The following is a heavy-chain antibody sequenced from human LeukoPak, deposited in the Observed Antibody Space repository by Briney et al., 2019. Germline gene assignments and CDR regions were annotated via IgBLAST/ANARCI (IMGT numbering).Heavy chain of an antibody. D-gene: IGHD6-19*01. V-gene: IGHV3-72*01. CDR2: SRNKAKSYTT. J-gene: IGHJ4*02. Sequence: GGSLRLSCAVSGFTFSDYFLDWVRQAPGKGLEWVGRSRNKAKSYTTEYAGSVKGRFTISRDDSKNSLNLQMNSLKTEDTAVYYCVRVGSVAGSDYLDYWGQGTLVTVSS. CDR3: VRVGSVAGSDYLDY. CDR1: GFTFSDYF.